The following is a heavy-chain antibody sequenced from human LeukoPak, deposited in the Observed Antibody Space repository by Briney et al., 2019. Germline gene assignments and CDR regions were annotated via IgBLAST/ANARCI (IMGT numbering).Heavy chain of an antibody. CDR1: GGTFSSYA. D-gene: IGHD6-13*01. CDR3: ARATAAAGDFDY. J-gene: IGHJ4*02. V-gene: IGHV1-2*02. Sequence: VKVSCKASGGTFSSYAISWVRQAPGQGLEWMGWINPNSGGTNYAQKFQGRVTMTRDTSISTAYMELSRLRSDDTAMYYCARATAAAGDFDYWGQGTLVTVSS. CDR2: INPNSGGT.